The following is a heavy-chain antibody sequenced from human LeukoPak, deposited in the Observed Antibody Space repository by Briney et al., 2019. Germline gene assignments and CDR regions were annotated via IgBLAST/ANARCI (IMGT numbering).Heavy chain of an antibody. CDR2: IYHSWST. V-gene: IGHV4-30-2*01. J-gene: IGHJ4*02. Sequence: SQTLSLTCAVSGGSISSGGYSWSWIRQPPGRGLEWIGYIYHSWSTYYNPSLKSRVTISVDRAKNQFSLKLSSVTAADTAVYYCASSGSYRPFDYWGQGTLVTVSS. CDR1: GGSISSGGYS. D-gene: IGHD1-26*01. CDR3: ASSGSYRPFDY.